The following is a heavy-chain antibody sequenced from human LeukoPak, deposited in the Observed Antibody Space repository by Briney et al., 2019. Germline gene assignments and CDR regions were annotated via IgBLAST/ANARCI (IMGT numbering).Heavy chain of an antibody. J-gene: IGHJ4*02. CDR1: GITFSSYS. D-gene: IGHD3-10*01. CDR2: ISSSSSYI. CDR3: ARDHYLLWFGEFIN. V-gene: IGHV3-21*01. Sequence: GGSLRLSCAASGITFSSYSMNWVRQAPGKGLEWVSSISSSSSYIYYADSVKGRFTISRDNAKNSLYLQMNSLRAEDTAVYYCARDHYLLWFGEFINWGQGTLVTVSS.